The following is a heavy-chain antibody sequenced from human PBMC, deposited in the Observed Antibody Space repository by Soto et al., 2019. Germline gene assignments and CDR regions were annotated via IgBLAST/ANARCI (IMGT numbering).Heavy chain of an antibody. V-gene: IGHV3-23*01. D-gene: IGHD1-1*01. J-gene: IGHJ4*02. CDR1: GFTFSSYA. CDR2: ISGSGGST. Sequence: GPLRLSCAASGFTFSSYAMSWVRQAPGKGLEWVSAISGSGGSTYYADSVKGRFTISRDNSKNTLYLQMNSLRAEDTAVYYCAKGLRHTTGTTRLASFQAPFDYWGQGTLVTVSS. CDR3: AKGLRHTTGTTRLASFQAPFDY.